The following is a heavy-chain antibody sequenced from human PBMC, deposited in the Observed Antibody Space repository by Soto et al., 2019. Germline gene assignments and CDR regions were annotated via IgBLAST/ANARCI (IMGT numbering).Heavy chain of an antibody. V-gene: IGHV1-18*04. J-gene: IGHJ4*02. CDR1: GYTFTSYG. Sequence: ASVKVSCKASGYTFTSYGISWLRQAPGQGLEWMGWISAYNGNTNYTQKLQGRVTMTTDTSTSTAYMELRSLRSDDTAVYYCARLEEPYSSGWSSIDYWGQGTLVTVSS. CDR2: ISAYNGNT. D-gene: IGHD6-19*01. CDR3: ARLEEPYSSGWSSIDY.